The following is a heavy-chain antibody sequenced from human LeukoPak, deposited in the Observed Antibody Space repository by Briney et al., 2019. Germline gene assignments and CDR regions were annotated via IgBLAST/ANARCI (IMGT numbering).Heavy chain of an antibody. V-gene: IGHV5-51*01. CDR1: GHSFANHW. CDR2: INLGDSET. D-gene: IGHD1-26*01. Sequence: GESLKISCEASGHSFANHWIGWVRQMPGKGLEWMGIINLGDSETQYSPSFQGQVTISLDKSISTAYLQWRSLKVSDTAMYYCARRPYSGSPNWFDPWGQGTLVTVSS. CDR3: ARRPYSGSPNWFDP. J-gene: IGHJ5*02.